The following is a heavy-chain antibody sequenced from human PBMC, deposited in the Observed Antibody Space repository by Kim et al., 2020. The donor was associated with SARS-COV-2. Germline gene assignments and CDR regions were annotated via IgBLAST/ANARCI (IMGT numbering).Heavy chain of an antibody. Sequence: SETLSLTCTVSGGSISSYYWSWIRQPPGKGLEWIGYIYYSGSTNYNPSLKSRVTISVDTSKNQFSLKLSSVTAADTAVYYCARDHMGWNDAYYGMDVWGQGTTVTVSS. CDR3: ARDHMGWNDAYYGMDV. D-gene: IGHD1-1*01. CDR1: GGSISSYY. CDR2: IYYSGST. J-gene: IGHJ6*02. V-gene: IGHV4-59*13.